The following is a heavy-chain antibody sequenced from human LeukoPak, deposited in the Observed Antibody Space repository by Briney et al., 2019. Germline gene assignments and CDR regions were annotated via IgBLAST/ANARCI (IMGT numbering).Heavy chain of an antibody. CDR1: GFTFRSYG. CDR3: ARDRGAAMAFDY. D-gene: IGHD2-2*01. V-gene: IGHV3-48*04. CDR2: ISSSGSTI. Sequence: GGSLRLSCAASGFTFRSYGMHWVRQAPGKGLEWVSYISSSGSTIYYADSVKGRFTISRDNAKNSLYLQMNSLRAEDTAVYYCARDRGAAMAFDYWGQGTLVTVSS. J-gene: IGHJ4*02.